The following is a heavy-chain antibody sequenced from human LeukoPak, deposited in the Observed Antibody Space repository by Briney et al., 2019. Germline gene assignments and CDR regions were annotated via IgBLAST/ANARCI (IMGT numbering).Heavy chain of an antibody. CDR1: GGSFSGYY. CDR2: SNHSGST. Sequence: SETLSLTCAVYGGSFSGYYWSWIRQPPGKGMEWIGESNHSGSTNYNPTLKRRVTISVDTSKNQFSLKLSSVTAADTAVFYCARGRYFDWLLSHFCDCWGQGTLDAVSS. CDR3: ARGRYFDWLLSHFCDC. D-gene: IGHD3-9*01. V-gene: IGHV4-34*01. J-gene: IGHJ4*02.